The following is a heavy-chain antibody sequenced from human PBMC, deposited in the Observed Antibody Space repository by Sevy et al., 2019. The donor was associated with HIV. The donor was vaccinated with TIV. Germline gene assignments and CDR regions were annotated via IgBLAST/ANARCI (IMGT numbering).Heavy chain of an antibody. CDR2: IRYDGSNK. CDR3: ANDIVVVPAAMGNDY. CDR1: GFTFSSYG. Sequence: GGSLRLSCAASGFTFSSYGMHWVRQAPGKGLEGVAFIRYDGSNKYYADSVKGRFTISGDNSKNTLYLQMNRLRAEDTAVYYCANDIVVVPAAMGNDYWGQGTLVTVSS. V-gene: IGHV3-30*02. D-gene: IGHD2-2*01. J-gene: IGHJ4*02.